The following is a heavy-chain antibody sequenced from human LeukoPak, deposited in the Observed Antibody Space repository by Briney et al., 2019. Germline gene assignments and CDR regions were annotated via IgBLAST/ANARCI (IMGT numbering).Heavy chain of an antibody. Sequence: GGSLRLSCAASGFTFSTYAMSSVRQAPGKGLEWVSAISGSGGGTYYADSVRGRFTISRDNSKNTLYLQMNSLRAEDTAIYYCAKSYYDILTGQPYWGQGTLVTVSS. CDR3: AKSYYDILTGQPY. J-gene: IGHJ4*02. CDR2: ISGSGGGT. D-gene: IGHD3-9*01. V-gene: IGHV3-23*01. CDR1: GFTFSTYA.